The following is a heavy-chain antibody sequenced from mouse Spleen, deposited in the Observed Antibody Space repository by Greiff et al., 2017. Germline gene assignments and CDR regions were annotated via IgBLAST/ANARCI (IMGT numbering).Heavy chain of an antibody. J-gene: IGHJ2*01. CDR3: ARQEDSLSYYYGSSYVDY. CDR2: ISSGGGNT. Sequence: EVQRVESGGGLVKLGGSLKLSCAASGFTFSSYAMSWVRQTPEKRLEWVATISSGGGNTYYPDSVKGRFTISRDNAKNTLYLQMSSWKSEDTAMYYCARQEDSLSYYYGSSYVDYWGQGTTLTVSS. CDR1: GFTFSSYA. D-gene: IGHD1-1*01. V-gene: IGHV5-9-3*01.